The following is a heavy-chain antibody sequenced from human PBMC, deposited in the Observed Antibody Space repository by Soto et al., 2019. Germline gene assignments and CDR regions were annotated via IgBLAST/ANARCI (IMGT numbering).Heavy chain of an antibody. CDR1: GFTFSNAW. CDR3: TTYPIGGVIVSYDY. V-gene: IGHV3-15*01. CDR2: IKSKTDGGTT. D-gene: IGHD3-16*02. J-gene: IGHJ4*02. Sequence: GGSLRLSCAASGFTFSNAWMSWVRQAPGKGLEWVGRIKSKTDGGTTDYAAPVKGRFTISRDDSKNTLYLQMNSLKTEDTAVYYCTTYPIGGVIVSYDYWGQGTLVTVSS.